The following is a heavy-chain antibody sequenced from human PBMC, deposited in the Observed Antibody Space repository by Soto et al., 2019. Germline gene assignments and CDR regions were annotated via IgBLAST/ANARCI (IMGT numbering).Heavy chain of an antibody. J-gene: IGHJ4*02. Sequence: QVQLVESGGGAVQPGESLRLSCVASGFDFIYYAMHGVRQAPGKGLESVAVMSSDGSKIHHTDSVKGRFTISRDNSKNTLYLQMNSLRKEDTAVYFCAKDEGVGGTLGLFDYWGQGTLVSVSS. CDR1: GFDFIYYA. D-gene: IGHD1-26*01. CDR2: MSSDGSKI. V-gene: IGHV3-30*18. CDR3: AKDEGVGGTLGLFDY.